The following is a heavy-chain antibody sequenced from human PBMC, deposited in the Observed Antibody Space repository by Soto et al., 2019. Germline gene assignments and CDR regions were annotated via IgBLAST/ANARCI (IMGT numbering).Heavy chain of an antibody. CDR3: ATAVAGTFAFDI. CDR2: FDPEDGET. Sequence: GASVKVSCKVSGYTLTELPMHWVRQAPGKGLEWMGGFDPEDGETIYAQKFQGRVTMTEDTSTDTAYMELSSLRSEDTAVYYCATAVAGTFAFDIWGQGTMVTVSS. D-gene: IGHD6-19*01. V-gene: IGHV1-24*01. CDR1: GYTLTELP. J-gene: IGHJ3*02.